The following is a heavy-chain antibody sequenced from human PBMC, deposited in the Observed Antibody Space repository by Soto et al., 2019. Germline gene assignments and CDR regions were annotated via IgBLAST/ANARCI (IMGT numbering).Heavy chain of an antibody. Sequence: VQLLESGGGLVNPVGSLRLSCATSGFTFSSYSMDWVRQAPGKGLEWVSSINPTSRYVFYADSVRGRFTISRDYAENSLHLQMNGLRGEDTAVYYCARHETRLTGDGFDIWGRGTLVTVSS. J-gene: IGHJ3*02. CDR1: GFTFSSYS. V-gene: IGHV3-21*01. CDR3: ARHETRLTGDGFDI. CDR2: INPTSRYV. D-gene: IGHD3-9*01.